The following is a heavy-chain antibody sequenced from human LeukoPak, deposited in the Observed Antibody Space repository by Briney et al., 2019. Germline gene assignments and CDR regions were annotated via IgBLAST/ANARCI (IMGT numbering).Heavy chain of an antibody. CDR2: IYTSGST. D-gene: IGHD1-26*01. V-gene: IGHV4-4*09. CDR1: GGSISSYY. CDR3: ARHYSPPRPIDY. J-gene: IGHJ4*02. Sequence: PSETLSLTCTVSGGSISSYYWSWIRQPPGKGLEWIGYIYTSGSTNYNPSLKSRVTISVDTSKNQFSLKLSSVTAADTAVYYCARHYSPPRPIDYWGQGTLVTVSS.